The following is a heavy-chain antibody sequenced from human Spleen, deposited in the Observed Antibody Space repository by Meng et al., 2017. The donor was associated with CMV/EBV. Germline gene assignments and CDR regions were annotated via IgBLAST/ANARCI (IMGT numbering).Heavy chain of an antibody. J-gene: IGHJ4*02. D-gene: IGHD5-18*01. Sequence: ASGKVSCKASGYTFTSYYMHWVRQAPGQGLEWMGIINPSGGSTSYAQKFQGRVTMTRDTSTSTVYMELSSLKSEDTAVYYCARAGFEDTAMVTNCLYWGQGTLVTVSS. V-gene: IGHV1-46*01. CDR1: GYTFTSYY. CDR2: INPSGGST. CDR3: ARAGFEDTAMVTNCLY.